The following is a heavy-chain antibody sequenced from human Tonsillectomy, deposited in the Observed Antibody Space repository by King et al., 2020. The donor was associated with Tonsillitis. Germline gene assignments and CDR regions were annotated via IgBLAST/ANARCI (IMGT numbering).Heavy chain of an antibody. CDR1: GSGLPFSRFA. Sequence: VQLVESGGGLVQPGGSLRLSCAASGSGLPFSRFAMTWVRQGPGKGLEWVSSITGSGGTTYSTDSVKGRFTISRDNSRDTVYLQMTSLRADDTAVYYCATSPTSGTYIGDPYYFDFWGQGTLVTVSS. CDR3: ATSPTSGTYIGDPYYFDF. J-gene: IGHJ4*02. CDR2: ITGSGGTT. D-gene: IGHD1-26*01. V-gene: IGHV3-23*04.